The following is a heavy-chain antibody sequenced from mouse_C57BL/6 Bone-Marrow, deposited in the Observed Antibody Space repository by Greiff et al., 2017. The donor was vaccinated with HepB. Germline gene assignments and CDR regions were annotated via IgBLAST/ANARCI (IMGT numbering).Heavy chain of an antibody. CDR2: SRPKASDYTT. Sequence: EVQLLQSGAGLVQPGRSLKLSCATSGFTFSDFYMQWVRQAPGQGLEWIAASRPKASDYTTEYSVSVKGRFIVSRDTSQSILYLQMNTLRAEDTAVYYCARDALYDGGSDWYFDVWGTGTTVTVSS. D-gene: IGHD1-1*01. V-gene: IGHV7-1*01. J-gene: IGHJ1*03. CDR3: ARDALYDGGSDWYFDV. CDR1: GFTFSDFY.